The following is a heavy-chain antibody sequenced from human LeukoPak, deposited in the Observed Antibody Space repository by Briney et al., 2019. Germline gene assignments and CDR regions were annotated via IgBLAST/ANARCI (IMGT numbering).Heavy chain of an antibody. J-gene: IGHJ4*02. CDR1: GFIVSDNY. Sequence: PGGSLRLSCAASGFIVSDNYMSWVRHAPGKGLEWVSVIYSGGSTYYADSVEGRFTISRDNSKNTLYLQMNSLRAEDTAVYYCARYHYDSSGYPYYFDYWGQGTLVTVSS. V-gene: IGHV3-53*01. D-gene: IGHD3-22*01. CDR3: ARYHYDSSGYPYYFDY. CDR2: IYSGGST.